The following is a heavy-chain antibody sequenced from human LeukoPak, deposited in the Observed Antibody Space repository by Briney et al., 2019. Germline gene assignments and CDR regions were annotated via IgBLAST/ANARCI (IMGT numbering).Heavy chain of an antibody. J-gene: IGHJ4*02. D-gene: IGHD3-16*01. CDR1: GFSFSAYG. V-gene: IGHV3-30*02. CDR2: MRYDGSNK. CDR3: AKGAPVDHRLGDY. Sequence: GGSLRLSCAASGFSFSAYGMHWVRQAPGKGLEWVAFMRYDGSNKYYADSVKGRFTISRDSSRNTLYLQMNSLRPEDTAVYYCAKGAPVDHRLGDYWGQGTLVTVSS.